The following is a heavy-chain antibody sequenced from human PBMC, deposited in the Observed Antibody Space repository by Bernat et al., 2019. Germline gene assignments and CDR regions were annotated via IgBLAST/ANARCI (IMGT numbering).Heavy chain of an antibody. D-gene: IGHD6-13*01. Sequence: QLQLQESGPGLVKPSETLSLTCTVSGGSISSSSYYWGWIRQPPGKGLEWIGSISYSGSTYYNASLKSRVTISVDTSKNQFALKLSSVTAADTAVYYCARQRSSSWYSPFEYWGQGTLVTVSS. V-gene: IGHV4-39*01. J-gene: IGHJ4*02. CDR2: ISYSGST. CDR3: ARQRSSSWYSPFEY. CDR1: GGSISSSSYY.